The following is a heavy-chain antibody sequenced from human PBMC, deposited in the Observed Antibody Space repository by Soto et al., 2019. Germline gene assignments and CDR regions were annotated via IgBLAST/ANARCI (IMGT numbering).Heavy chain of an antibody. D-gene: IGHD3-22*01. CDR1: GFTFSSYG. CDR3: ARDRSGYYYDSSGPFDY. V-gene: IGHV3-33*01. J-gene: IGHJ4*02. CDR2: IWYDGSNK. Sequence: AGGSLRLSCAASGFTFSSYGMHWVRQAPGKGLEWVAVIWYDGSNKYYADSVKGRFTISRDNSKNTLYLQMNSLRAEDTAVYYCARDRSGYYYDSSGPFDYWGQGTLVTVSS.